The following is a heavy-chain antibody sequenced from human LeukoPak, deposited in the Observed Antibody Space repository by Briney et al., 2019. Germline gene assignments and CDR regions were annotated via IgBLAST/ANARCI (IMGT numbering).Heavy chain of an antibody. J-gene: IGHJ4*02. V-gene: IGHV3-30*02. CDR2: IRYDGSNK. CDR3: AKELVTTAFWADY. D-gene: IGHD4-11*01. CDR1: GFTFSSYG. Sequence: GGSLKLSCAASGFTFSSYGMHWVRQAPGKGLEWVAFIRYDGSNKYYADSVKGRFTISRDNYKNTLYLQMNSLRAEDTAVYYCAKELVTTAFWADYWGQGTLVTVSS.